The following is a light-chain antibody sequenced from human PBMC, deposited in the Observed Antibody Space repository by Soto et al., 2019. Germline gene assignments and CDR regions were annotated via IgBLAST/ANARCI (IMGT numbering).Light chain of an antibody. J-gene: IGLJ3*02. V-gene: IGLV2-11*01. CDR1: SSDVGGYNY. CDR2: DVN. CDR3: CSYAGSHTPWV. Sequence: QSALTQPRSVSGSPGQSVTISCTGTSSDVGGYNYVSWYQQHPGKAPKLMIYDVNKWPSGVPDRFSGSKSGNTASLTISGLQAEDEADYHCCSYAGSHTPWVVGGGTQLTVL.